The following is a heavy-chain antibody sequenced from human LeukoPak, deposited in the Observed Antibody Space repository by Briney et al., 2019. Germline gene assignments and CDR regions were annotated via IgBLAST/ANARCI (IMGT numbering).Heavy chain of an antibody. CDR2: IYYSGST. J-gene: IGHJ5*02. Sequence: SETLSLTCTVSGGSISSSSYYWGWIRQPPGKGLEWIGSIYYSGSTYYNPSLKSRVTISVGTSKNQFSLKLSSVTAADTAVYYCARGSLRFLEWLPLNWFDPWGQGTLVTVSS. CDR3: ARGSLRFLEWLPLNWFDP. D-gene: IGHD3-3*01. V-gene: IGHV4-39*01. CDR1: GGSISSSSYY.